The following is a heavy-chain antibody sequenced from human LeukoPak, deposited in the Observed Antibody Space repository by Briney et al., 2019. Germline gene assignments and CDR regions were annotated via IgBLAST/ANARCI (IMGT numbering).Heavy chain of an antibody. CDR1: GYTLTELS. V-gene: IGHV1-24*01. CDR3: ATTGCLWFGDSFDY. D-gene: IGHD3-10*01. Sequence: GASVKVSCKVCGYTLTELSMHWVRQARGKGLDWMGGLDPEDGETIYAQKFQGRVTITENRSTDPAYMERISLRSEASAVYSCATTGCLWFGDSFDYWGKGTLVTVSS. J-gene: IGHJ4*02. CDR2: LDPEDGET.